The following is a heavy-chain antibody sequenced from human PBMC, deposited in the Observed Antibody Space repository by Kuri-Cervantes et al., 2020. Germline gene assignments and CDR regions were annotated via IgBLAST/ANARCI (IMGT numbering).Heavy chain of an antibody. Sequence: GQSRKLSCDASGSSFGSYATGCDSQAQGKGREWVSVIYSVGSTYYADPVKGRFTCSRDNSKNTLYLQMNSTRAEDTAVYYCAGLADCSGGSCDPGTYGMDVWGQGTTVTVSS. CDR1: GSSFGSYA. D-gene: IGHD2-15*01. CDR2: IYSVGST. J-gene: IGHJ6*02. V-gene: IGHV3-23*03. CDR3: AGLADCSGGSCDPGTYGMDV.